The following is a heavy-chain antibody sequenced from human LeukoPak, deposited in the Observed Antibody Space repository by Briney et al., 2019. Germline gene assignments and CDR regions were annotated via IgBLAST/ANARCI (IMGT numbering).Heavy chain of an antibody. CDR2: IYYNGKT. Sequence: SETLSLTCPVSGDSISSNLFYWGWIRQPPGKGLEWIASIYYNGKTYYNPSLRSRVTISMDTSKNQFSLKVRSVTAADSAVYYCAGAHRPTGADLWGQGTLVTVSS. J-gene: IGHJ5*02. CDR1: GDSISSNLFY. V-gene: IGHV4-39*01. D-gene: IGHD1-1*01. CDR3: AGAHRPTGADL.